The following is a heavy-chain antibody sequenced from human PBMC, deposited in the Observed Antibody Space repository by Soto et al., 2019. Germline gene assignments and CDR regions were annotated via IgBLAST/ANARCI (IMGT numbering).Heavy chain of an antibody. Sequence: ASVKVSCKASGYTFTTYDMYWVRQASGQGLEWMGWMNPNSGITGYPQRFQGRVTMTRNTSISTAYMELSSLRSEDTAVYYCARADAVTTSGGDYWGQGTLVTVSS. CDR2: MNPNSGIT. CDR1: GYTFTTYD. J-gene: IGHJ4*02. CDR3: ARADAVTTSGGDY. V-gene: IGHV1-8*01. D-gene: IGHD4-17*01.